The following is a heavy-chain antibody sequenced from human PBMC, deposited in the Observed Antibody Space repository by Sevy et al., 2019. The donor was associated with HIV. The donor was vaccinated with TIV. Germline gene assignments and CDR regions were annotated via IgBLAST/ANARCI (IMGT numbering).Heavy chain of an antibody. J-gene: IGHJ4*02. Sequence: TLSLTCTVSGGSISSYYWSWIRQPPGKGLEWIGYIYYSGSTNYNPSLKSRVTISVDTSKNQFSLKLSSVTAADTAVYYCAREREYCSSTSCYTFLDYWGQGTLVTVSS. D-gene: IGHD2-2*02. CDR3: AREREYCSSTSCYTFLDY. V-gene: IGHV4-59*01. CDR2: IYYSGST. CDR1: GGSISSYY.